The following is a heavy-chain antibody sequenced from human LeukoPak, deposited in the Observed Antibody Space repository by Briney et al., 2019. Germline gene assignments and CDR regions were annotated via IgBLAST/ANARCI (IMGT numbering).Heavy chain of an antibody. CDR3: ARLNDYVWGSYRYKKGAGIQH. Sequence: SETLSLTCTVSGGSISSYYWSWIRQPPGKGLEWVGIIYHSGSTNYNPSLKSRVTISVDTSKNQFSLKLSSVTAADTAVYYCARLNDYVWGSYRYKKGAGIQHWGQGTLVTVSS. D-gene: IGHD3-16*02. CDR2: IYHSGST. J-gene: IGHJ1*01. V-gene: IGHV4-59*12. CDR1: GGSISSYY.